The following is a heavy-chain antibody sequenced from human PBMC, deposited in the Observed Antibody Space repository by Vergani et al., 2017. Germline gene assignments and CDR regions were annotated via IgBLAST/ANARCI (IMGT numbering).Heavy chain of an antibody. Sequence: QVQLVQSGAEVKKPGASVKVSCKASGYTFTSYGISWVRQAPGQGLEWMGWISAYNGNTNYAQKLQGRVTMTTDTATSTAYMELRSLRSEDTAVYYCARDWQQQLARRNYNWFDPWGQGTLVTVSS. CDR1: GYTFTSYG. D-gene: IGHD6-13*01. CDR3: ARDWQQQLARRNYNWFDP. V-gene: IGHV1-18*01. J-gene: IGHJ5*02. CDR2: ISAYNGNT.